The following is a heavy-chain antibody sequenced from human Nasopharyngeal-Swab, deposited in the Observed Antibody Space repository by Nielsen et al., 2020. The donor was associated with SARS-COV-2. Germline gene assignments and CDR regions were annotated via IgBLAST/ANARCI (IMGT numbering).Heavy chain of an antibody. CDR3: ARRVVRDNWFDP. Sequence: SETLSLTCTVSGGSISSYYWSWIRQPPGKGLEWIGYIYYSGSTNYNPSLKSRVTISVDTSKNQFSLKLSSVTAADTAVYYCARRVVRDNWFDPWGQGTLVTVSS. D-gene: IGHD2-21*01. CDR2: IYYSGST. CDR1: GGSISSYY. J-gene: IGHJ5*02. V-gene: IGHV4-59*13.